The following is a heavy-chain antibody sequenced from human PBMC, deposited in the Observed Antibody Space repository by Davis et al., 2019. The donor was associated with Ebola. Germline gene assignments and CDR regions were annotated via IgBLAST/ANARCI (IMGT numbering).Heavy chain of an antibody. CDR2: IYYSGST. Sequence: PSETLSLTCTVSGGSISSSSYYWGWIRQPPGKGLEWIGSIYYSGSTYYNPSLKSRVTISVDTSKIQFSLKLSSVTAADTAVYYCARLGGVVGATDYWGQGTLVTVSS. CDR1: GGSISSSSYY. J-gene: IGHJ4*02. CDR3: ARLGGVVGATDY. V-gene: IGHV4-39*01. D-gene: IGHD1-26*01.